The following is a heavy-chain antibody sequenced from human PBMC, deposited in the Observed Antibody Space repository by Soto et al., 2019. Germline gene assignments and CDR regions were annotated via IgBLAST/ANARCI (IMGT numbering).Heavy chain of an antibody. V-gene: IGHV4-34*01. D-gene: IGHD3-3*01. Sequence: SETLSLTCAVYGGSFSGYYWSWIRQPPGKGLEWIGEINHRGSTNYNPSLKSRVTISVDTSKNQFSLKLSSLTAADTAVYYCARGDLKLPNYWGQGTLVTVSS. J-gene: IGHJ4*02. CDR1: GGSFSGYY. CDR2: INHRGST. CDR3: ARGDLKLPNY.